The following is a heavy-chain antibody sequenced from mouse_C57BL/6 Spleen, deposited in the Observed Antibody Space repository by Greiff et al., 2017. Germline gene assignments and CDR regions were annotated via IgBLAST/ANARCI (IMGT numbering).Heavy chain of an antibody. J-gene: IGHJ4*01. CDR1: GYTFTSYW. D-gene: IGHD1-1*01. CDR2: IHPNSGST. CDR3: ARGPITTVVAGDAMDY. V-gene: IGHV1-64*01. Sequence: VKLMESGAELVKPGASVKLSCKASGYTFTSYWMHWVKQRPGQGLEWIGMIHPNSGSTNYNEKFKSKATLTVDKSSSTAYMQLSSLTSEDSAVYYCARGPITTVVAGDAMDYWGQGTSVTVSS.